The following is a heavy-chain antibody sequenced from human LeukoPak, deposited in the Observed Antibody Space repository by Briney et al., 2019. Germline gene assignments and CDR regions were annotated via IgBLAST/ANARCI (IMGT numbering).Heavy chain of an antibody. CDR3: ARQRGELLTDY. D-gene: IGHD1-26*01. V-gene: IGHV4-59*01. CDR1: GGSISSYY. J-gene: IGHJ4*02. Sequence: SETLSLTCTVSGGSISSYYWSWIRQPPGKGLEWIGYIYYSGSTNYNPSLKSRVTISVDTSKNQSSLKLSSVTAADTAVYYCARQRGELLTDYWGQGTLVTVSS. CDR2: IYYSGST.